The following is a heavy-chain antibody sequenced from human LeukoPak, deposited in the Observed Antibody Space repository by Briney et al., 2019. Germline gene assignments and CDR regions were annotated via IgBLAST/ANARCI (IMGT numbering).Heavy chain of an antibody. CDR2: INHSGST. CDR1: GGSFSGYY. J-gene: IGHJ4*02. V-gene: IGHV4-34*01. Sequence: PSETLSLTCAVYGGSFSGYYWSWIRQPPGKGLEWIGEINHSGSTNYNPSLKSRVTISVDTSKNQFSLKLSSVTAADTAVYYCARWYHYDSSGYDWGQGTLVTVSS. CDR3: ARWYHYDSSGYD. D-gene: IGHD3-22*01.